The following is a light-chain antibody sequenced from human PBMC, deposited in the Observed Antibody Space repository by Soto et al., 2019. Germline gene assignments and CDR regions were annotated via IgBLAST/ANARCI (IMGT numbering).Light chain of an antibody. Sequence: YELTQPPSVSVSPGQTASITCSGDKLGDKYACWYQQKPGQSPVLVIYQDSKRPSGIPVRFSGSNSGNTATLTISGTQGMDEADYYCQAWDSRSVVFGGGTKVTVL. CDR3: QAWDSRSVV. CDR2: QDS. V-gene: IGLV3-1*01. J-gene: IGLJ2*01. CDR1: KLGDKY.